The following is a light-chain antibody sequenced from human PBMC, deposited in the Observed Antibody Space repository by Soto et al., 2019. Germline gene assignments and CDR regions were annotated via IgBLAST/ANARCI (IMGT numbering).Light chain of an antibody. CDR1: SSNIGAGYD. J-gene: IGLJ2*01. CDR3: QAFDSRLSGSV. Sequence: QAVVTQPPSMSGAPGQRVTISCAGHSSNIGAGYDVQWYQQLPGTAPKLLMFGTNSRPSGVPDRFSGSKSGTSASLAITGLQAEDEADYYCQAFDSRLSGSVFGGGTKLTVL. CDR2: GTN. V-gene: IGLV1-40*01.